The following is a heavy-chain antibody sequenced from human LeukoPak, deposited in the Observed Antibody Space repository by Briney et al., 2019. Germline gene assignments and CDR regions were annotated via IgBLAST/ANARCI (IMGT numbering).Heavy chain of an antibody. CDR3: ARLGSYYYYMDV. J-gene: IGHJ6*03. CDR2: VYPGGSDT. V-gene: IGHV5-51*01. Sequence: GEPPKINRNGTGYSFTSKWIGWVRQMSGKGLEWMGIVYPGGSDTRYSPPFHGQVTISDDKSISTAYLQWSRLKASDSAIYYCARLGSYYYYMDVWGKGTTVTVSS. CDR1: GYSFTSKW.